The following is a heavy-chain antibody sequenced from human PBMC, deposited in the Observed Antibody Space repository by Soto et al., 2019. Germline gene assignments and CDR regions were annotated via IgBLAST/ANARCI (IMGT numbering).Heavy chain of an antibody. J-gene: IGHJ4*02. V-gene: IGHV5-51*01. CDR1: GYSFTSDW. CDR3: ARFQSRGYSSPLSYFDY. Sequence: PGESLKISCKGSGYSFTSDWIGWVRQMPGKGLEWMGIIYPGDSDTRYSPSFQGQVTISADKSISTAYLQWSSLKASDTAMYYCARFQSRGYSSPLSYFDYWGQGTLVSVSS. CDR2: IYPGDSDT. D-gene: IGHD5-18*01.